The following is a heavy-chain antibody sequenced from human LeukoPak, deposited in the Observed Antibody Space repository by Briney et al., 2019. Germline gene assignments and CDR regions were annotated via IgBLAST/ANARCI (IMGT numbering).Heavy chain of an antibody. Sequence: ASVKVSCKTSGYTFSSYTITWVRQAPGQGLEWMGWINTNTGNPTYAQGFTGRYVFSLDTSVGTAYLQISGLTADDTAVYFCGRDPRLGIRGYTYGYIDYWGQGTLVTVSS. CDR2: INTNTGNP. V-gene: IGHV7-4-1*02. CDR1: GYTFSSYT. CDR3: GRDPRLGIRGYTYGYIDY. D-gene: IGHD5-18*01. J-gene: IGHJ4*02.